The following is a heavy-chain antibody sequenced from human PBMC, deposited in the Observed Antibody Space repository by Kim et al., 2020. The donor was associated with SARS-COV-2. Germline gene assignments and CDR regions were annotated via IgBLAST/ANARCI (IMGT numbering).Heavy chain of an antibody. CDR1: GFTFDDYG. Sequence: GGSLRLSCAASGFTFDDYGMSWVRQAPGKGLEWVSGINWNGGSTGYADSVKGRFTISRDNAKNSLYLQMNSLRAEDTALYYCARAKGAYGSGSYYKFLYHYWGQGTLVTVSS. CDR3: ARAKGAYGSGSYYKFLYHY. J-gene: IGHJ4*02. CDR2: INWNGGST. D-gene: IGHD3-10*01. V-gene: IGHV3-20*04.